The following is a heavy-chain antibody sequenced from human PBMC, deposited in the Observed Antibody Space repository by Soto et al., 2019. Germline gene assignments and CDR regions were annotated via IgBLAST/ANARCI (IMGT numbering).Heavy chain of an antibody. CDR3: ARVVRGVVNWFDP. Sequence: HLVQSGPEVKKPGASVTVSCKTSGDTFTNFGLSWVRQAPGQGLEWVGWVATYNSNRNYAPKFQGRLTLTTDTSTSTAYMELKSLKYDDTAAYYCARVVRGVVNWFDPWGQGTLVTVSS. V-gene: IGHV1-18*01. D-gene: IGHD3-10*01. J-gene: IGHJ5*02. CDR2: VATYNSNR. CDR1: GDTFTNFG.